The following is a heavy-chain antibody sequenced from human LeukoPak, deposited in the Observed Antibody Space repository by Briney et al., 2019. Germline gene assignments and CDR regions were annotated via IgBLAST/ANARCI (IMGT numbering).Heavy chain of an antibody. D-gene: IGHD3-10*01. Sequence: SVKVCCKASGGTFSSYAISWVRQAPGQGLEWMGGIIPIFGTANYAQKFQGRVTITTDESTSTAYMELSSLRSEDTAVYYCARDRAGSGSSFDYWGQGTLVTVSS. CDR3: ARDRAGSGSSFDY. J-gene: IGHJ4*02. CDR2: IIPIFGTA. CDR1: GGTFSSYA. V-gene: IGHV1-69*05.